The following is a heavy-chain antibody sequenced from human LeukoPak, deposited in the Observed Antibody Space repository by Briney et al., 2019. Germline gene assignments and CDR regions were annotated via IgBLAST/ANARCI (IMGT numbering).Heavy chain of an antibody. V-gene: IGHV3-23*01. CDR2: ISGSGRNT. CDR3: AYRGTSSNRYSSGY. J-gene: IGHJ4*02. CDR1: GFTFSSYA. D-gene: IGHD6-13*01. Sequence: GGSLRLSCAASGFTFSSYAMSWVRQAPGEGLEGVSTISGSGRNTYYADSVKGRFTISRDNSKNTLYLQMNSLRAEDTAVYYCAYRGTSSNRYSSGYWGQGTLVTVSS.